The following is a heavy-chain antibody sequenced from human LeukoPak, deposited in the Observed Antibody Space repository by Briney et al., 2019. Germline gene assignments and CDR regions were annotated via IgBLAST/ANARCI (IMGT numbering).Heavy chain of an antibody. J-gene: IGHJ4*02. V-gene: IGHV4-31*03. Sequence: SETLSLTCTVSGGSIGSGGYYWSWIRQHPGKGLEWIGYIYYSGSTYYNPSLKSRVTISVDTSKNQFSLKLSSVTAADTAVYYCARVISRVVPAAMNGHHDYWGQGTLVTVSS. CDR3: ARVISRVVPAAMNGHHDY. D-gene: IGHD2-2*01. CDR2: IYYSGST. CDR1: GGSIGSGGYY.